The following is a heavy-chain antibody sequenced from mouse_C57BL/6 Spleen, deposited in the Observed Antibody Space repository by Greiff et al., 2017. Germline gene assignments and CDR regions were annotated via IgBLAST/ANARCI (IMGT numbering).Heavy chain of an antibody. CDR3: ARSSRITTVVDWYFDV. J-gene: IGHJ1*03. D-gene: IGHD1-1*01. CDR1: GYTFTSYW. Sequence: QVQLQQPGAELVMPGASVKLSCKASGYTFTSYWMHWVKQRPGQGLEWIGEIDPSDSYTNYNQKFKGKSTLTVDKSSSTAYMQLSSLTSEDSAVYYCARSSRITTVVDWYFDVWGTGTTVTVSS. CDR2: IDPSDSYT. V-gene: IGHV1-69*01.